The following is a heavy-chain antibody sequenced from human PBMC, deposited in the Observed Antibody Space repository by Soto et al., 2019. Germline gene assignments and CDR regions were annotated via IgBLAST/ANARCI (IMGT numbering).Heavy chain of an antibody. CDR2: IIPILGIA. CDR1: GGTFSSYT. V-gene: IGHV1-69*08. D-gene: IGHD3-10*01. Sequence: QVQLVQSGAEVKKPGSSVKVSCKASGGTFSSYTNSWVRQAPGQGLEWMGRIIPILGIANYARKFQGRVTITADKSTSTAYMELSSLRSEDAAVYYCAREEYYYGSGAFFDYWGQGTLVTVSS. CDR3: AREEYYYGSGAFFDY. J-gene: IGHJ4*02.